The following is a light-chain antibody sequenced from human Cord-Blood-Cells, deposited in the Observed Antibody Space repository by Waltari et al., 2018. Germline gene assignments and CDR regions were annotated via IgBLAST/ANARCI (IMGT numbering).Light chain of an antibody. Sequence: DIIMPQSPDSLAVSLDERSTINSKSSQSVLYSSNNNNYLAWYQQKPGQPPKLLIYWASTREDGVPDRFSGSGSGTDFTLTISSLQAEDVAVYYCQQYYSTPLTFGGGTKVEIK. CDR1: QSVLYSSNNNNY. V-gene: IGKV4-1*01. J-gene: IGKJ4*01. CDR3: QQYYSTPLT. CDR2: WAS.